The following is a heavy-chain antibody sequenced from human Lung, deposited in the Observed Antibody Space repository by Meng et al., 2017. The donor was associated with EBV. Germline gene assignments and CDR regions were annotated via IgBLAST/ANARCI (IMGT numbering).Heavy chain of an antibody. J-gene: IGHJ5*02. CDR3: ARGGNFDP. D-gene: IGHD2/OR15-2a*01. V-gene: IGHV7-4-1*02. CDR2: ISTNTGTP. Sequence: HLFHSESELEKPGPSVMVSLNAAGTTLITSPITCVRQAHGRVLEWMGWISTNTGTPTYTQGFTGRFVFSLDTSVSTAYLQISSLKAEDTAVYYCARGGNFDPWGQGTLVTVSS. CDR1: GTTLITSP.